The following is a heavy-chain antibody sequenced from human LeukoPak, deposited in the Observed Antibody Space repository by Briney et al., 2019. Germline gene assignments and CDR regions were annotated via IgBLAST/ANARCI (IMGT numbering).Heavy chain of an antibody. CDR3: ARVCRSQLPYYYYMDV. V-gene: IGHV4-61*02. CDR2: IYTSGST. CDR1: GGSISSGSYY. J-gene: IGHJ6*03. Sequence: SETLSLTCTVSGGSISSGSYYWSWIRQPAGKGLEWIGRIYTSGSTNYNPSLKSRVTISVDTSKNQFSLKLSSVTAADTAVYYCARVCRSQLPYYYYMDVWGKGTTVTVSS. D-gene: IGHD2-2*01.